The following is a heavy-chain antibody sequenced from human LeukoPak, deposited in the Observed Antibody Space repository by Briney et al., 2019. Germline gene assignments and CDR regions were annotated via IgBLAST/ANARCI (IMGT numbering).Heavy chain of an antibody. D-gene: IGHD2-2*01. Sequence: ASVKVSCKASGYTFTSYDINWVRQATGQGLEWMGWMNSNSGNTGYAQKFQGRVTITRNTSISTAYMELSSLRSEDTAVYYCARGLSRKYCSSTSCYENWFDPWGQGTLVTVSS. CDR3: ARGLSRKYCSSTSCYENWFDP. CDR1: GYTFTSYD. CDR2: MNSNSGNT. V-gene: IGHV1-8*03. J-gene: IGHJ5*02.